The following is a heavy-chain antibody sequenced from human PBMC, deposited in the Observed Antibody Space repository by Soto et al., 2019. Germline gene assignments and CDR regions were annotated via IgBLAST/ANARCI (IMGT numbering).Heavy chain of an antibody. CDR1: GFTFSSYD. V-gene: IGHV3-48*01. Sequence: GGSLRLSCAASGFTFSSYDMHWVRQATGKGLEWVSYISTSSSTMYYADSVKGRFTISRDNAKNSLYLQMNSLRAEDTAVYYCARDLWGVGVPGPWGQGTLVTVSS. CDR2: ISTSSSTM. D-gene: IGHD3-16*01. CDR3: ARDLWGVGVPGP. J-gene: IGHJ5*02.